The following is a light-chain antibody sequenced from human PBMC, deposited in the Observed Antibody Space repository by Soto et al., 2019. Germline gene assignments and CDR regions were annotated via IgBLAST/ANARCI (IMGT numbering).Light chain of an antibody. CDR2: GAS. CDR1: QSVISSY. J-gene: IGKJ1*01. CDR3: QQYGSSLWT. Sequence: IVLTQSPGTLSLSPGERATLSCRAIQSVISSYLAWYQQKPGQAPRLLIYGASSGATGIPDRFSGSGSGTDFTLTISRLKPEDFAVYYCQQYGSSLWTLGQGTKVDIK. V-gene: IGKV3-20*01.